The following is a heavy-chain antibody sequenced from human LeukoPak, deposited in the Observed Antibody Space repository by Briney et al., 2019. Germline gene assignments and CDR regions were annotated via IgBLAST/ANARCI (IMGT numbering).Heavy chain of an antibody. CDR1: GFTFSSYE. Sequence: GGSLRLSCAASGFTFSSYEMNWVRQAPGKGLEWVSSISSSSSYIYYADSVKGRFTISRDNAKNSLYLQMNSLRAEDTAVYYCARDYDFWSGYSAKKYYFDYWGQGTLVTVSS. J-gene: IGHJ4*02. CDR2: ISSSSSYI. D-gene: IGHD3-3*01. V-gene: IGHV3-21*01. CDR3: ARDYDFWSGYSAKKYYFDY.